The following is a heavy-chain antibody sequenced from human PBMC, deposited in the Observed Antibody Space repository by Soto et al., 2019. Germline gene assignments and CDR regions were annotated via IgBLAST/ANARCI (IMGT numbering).Heavy chain of an antibody. D-gene: IGHD3-10*01. J-gene: IGHJ6*02. CDR2: IIPIFGTA. V-gene: IGHV1-69*13. Sequence: SVKVSCKASGGTFSSYAISWVRQAPGQGLEWMGGIIPIFGTANYAQKFQGRVTITADESTSTAYMELSSLRSEDTAVYYCARPDAYYYGSGSLSYYYYYGMDVWGQGTTATVSS. CDR1: GGTFSSYA. CDR3: ARPDAYYYGSGSLSYYYYYGMDV.